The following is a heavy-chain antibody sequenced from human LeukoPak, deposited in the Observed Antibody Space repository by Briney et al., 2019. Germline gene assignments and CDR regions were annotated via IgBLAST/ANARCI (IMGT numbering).Heavy chain of an antibody. J-gene: IGHJ4*02. V-gene: IGHV1-2*02. CDR2: INPNSGGT. CDR1: GYTFTGYY. D-gene: IGHD6-19*01. Sequence: ASVKVSCKASGYTFTGYYMHWVRQAPGQGLEWMGWINPNSGGTNYAQKFQGRATMTRDTSISTAYMELSRLRSDDTAVYYCARVSDQGEQWLADTWGQGTLVTVSS. CDR3: ARVSDQGEQWLADT.